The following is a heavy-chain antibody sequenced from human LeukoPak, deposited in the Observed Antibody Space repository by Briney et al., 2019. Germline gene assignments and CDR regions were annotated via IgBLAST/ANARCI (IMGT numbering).Heavy chain of an antibody. Sequence: ASVKVSCKASGYTFTSYGISWVRQASGQGLEWMGWISAYNGNTNYAQKLQGRVTMTTDTSTSTAYMELRSLRSDDTAVYYCAREFFGGSYGDYWGQGTLVTVSS. V-gene: IGHV1-18*01. CDR1: GYTFTSYG. CDR3: AREFFGGSYGDY. D-gene: IGHD1-26*01. J-gene: IGHJ4*02. CDR2: ISAYNGNT.